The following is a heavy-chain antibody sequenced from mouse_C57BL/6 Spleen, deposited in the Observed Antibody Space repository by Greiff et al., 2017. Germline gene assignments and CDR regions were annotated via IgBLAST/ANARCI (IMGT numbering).Heavy chain of an antibody. Sequence: QVQLQQSGAELVKPGASVKISCKASGYAFSSYWMNWVKQRPGKGLEWIGQIYPGDGDTNYNGKFKGKATLTADKSSSTAYMQHSSLTSEDSAVYFCARSITTVVARDYYAMDYWGQGTSVTVSS. CDR1: GYAFSSYW. CDR3: ARSITTVVARDYYAMDY. V-gene: IGHV1-80*01. J-gene: IGHJ4*01. CDR2: IYPGDGDT. D-gene: IGHD1-1*01.